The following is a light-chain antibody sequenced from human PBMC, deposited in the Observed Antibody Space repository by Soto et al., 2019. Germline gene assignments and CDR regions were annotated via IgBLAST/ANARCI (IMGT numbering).Light chain of an antibody. CDR3: QQYGSTPLT. CDR1: QSVRNNY. CDR2: DVS. J-gene: IGKJ4*01. Sequence: EIVLTQSPDTLSLSPGERDTLSCRASQSVRNNYLAWYQQKPGQAPRFLIFDVSSRATGIPDRFSGSGSGTDFSLTISRLEPEDFAVYYCQQYGSTPLTFGGGTKVDIK. V-gene: IGKV3-20*01.